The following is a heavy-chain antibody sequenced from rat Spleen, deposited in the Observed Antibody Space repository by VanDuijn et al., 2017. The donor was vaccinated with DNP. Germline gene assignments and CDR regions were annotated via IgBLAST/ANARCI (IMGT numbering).Heavy chain of an antibody. D-gene: IGHD1-7*01. CDR2: ISSGGTT. CDR3: VRHHTWGFDY. J-gene: IGHJ2*01. Sequence: QVQLKESGPGLVQPSQTLSLTCTVSGFSLASYGVSWVRQPPGKGLEWIAAISSGGTTYYNPALTSRLSISRDTSKSQVFLDMNSLQPEDTGTYYCVRHHTWGFDYWGQGVMVTVSS. V-gene: IGHV2S12*01. CDR1: GFSLASYG.